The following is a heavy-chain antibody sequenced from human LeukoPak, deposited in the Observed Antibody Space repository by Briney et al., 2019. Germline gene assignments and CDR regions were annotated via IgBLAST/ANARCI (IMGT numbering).Heavy chain of an antibody. CDR1: GYTFTSYG. CDR2: ISAYNGNT. Sequence: ASVKVSCKASGYTFTSYGISWVRQAPGQGLEWMGWISAYNGNTNYAQKLQGRVTMTTDTSTSTAYMELRSLRSDDTAVYYCARVPKSDTAMVTGGWDPQSRAEATALPFDYWGQGTLVTVSS. J-gene: IGHJ4*02. CDR3: ARVPKSDTAMVTGGWDPQSRAEATALPFDY. D-gene: IGHD5-18*01. V-gene: IGHV1-18*01.